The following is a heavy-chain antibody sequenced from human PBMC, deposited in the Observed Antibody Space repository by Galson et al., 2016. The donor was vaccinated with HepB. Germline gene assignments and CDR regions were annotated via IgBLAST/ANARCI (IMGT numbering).Heavy chain of an antibody. Sequence: SLRLSCAASGFTFRNYGMTWVRQAPGKGLEVVSSISRSGESTDYADSVKGRFTISRDNSKNTLSLQMNSLTAGDTAIDYCVQGSTAPAVWGKGTTVTVSS. V-gene: IGHV3-23*01. CDR2: ISRSGEST. D-gene: IGHD2-2*01. J-gene: IGHJ6*04. CDR1: GFTFRNYG. CDR3: VQGSTAPAV.